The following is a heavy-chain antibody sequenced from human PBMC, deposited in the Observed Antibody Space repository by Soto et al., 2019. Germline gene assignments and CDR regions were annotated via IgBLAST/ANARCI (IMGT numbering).Heavy chain of an antibody. CDR1: GYTFTRYP. V-gene: IGHV1-18*01. CDR3: ARCSISCYNGFEY. Sequence: AASVKVSCKASGYTFTRYPISWVRQAPGQGLEWMGWIDTSTGHTNYAQKLQGRFTMTTDTSTSTVFMELRSLRSDDTALYYCARCSISCYNGFEYWGQGTLVTVSS. J-gene: IGHJ4*02. D-gene: IGHD2-2*01. CDR2: IDTSTGHT.